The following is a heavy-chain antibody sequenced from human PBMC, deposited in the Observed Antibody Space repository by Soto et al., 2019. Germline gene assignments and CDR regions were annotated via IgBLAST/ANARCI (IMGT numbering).Heavy chain of an antibody. J-gene: IGHJ4*02. Sequence: EVQLLESGGGLVQPGGSLRLSCAASGFTFSSYAMSWVRQAPGKGLEWVSAISGSGGSTYYADSVKGRFTISRDNSKNSLYLQVNSLRAEDTAVYYCAKHGWYSSSWPVSYWGQGTLVTVSS. D-gene: IGHD6-13*01. CDR3: AKHGWYSSSWPVSY. V-gene: IGHV3-23*01. CDR2: ISGSGGST. CDR1: GFTFSSYA.